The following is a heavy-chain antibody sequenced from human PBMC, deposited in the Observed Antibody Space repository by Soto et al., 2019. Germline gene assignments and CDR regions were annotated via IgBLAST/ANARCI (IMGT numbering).Heavy chain of an antibody. CDR1: RYTFTSYG. Sequence: GASVKVSCKASRYTFTSYGISWVRQAPGQGLEWMGWISAYNGNTNYAQKLQGRVTMTTDTSTSTAYMELRSLRSDDTAVYYCARRYYYGSDAYDLKNNWFDPWGQGTLVTVSS. J-gene: IGHJ5*02. CDR3: ARRYYYGSDAYDLKNNWFDP. D-gene: IGHD3-10*01. CDR2: ISAYNGNT. V-gene: IGHV1-18*01.